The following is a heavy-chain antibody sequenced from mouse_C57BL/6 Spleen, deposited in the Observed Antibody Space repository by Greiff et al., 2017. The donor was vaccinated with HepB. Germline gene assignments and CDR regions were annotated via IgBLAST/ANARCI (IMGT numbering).Heavy chain of an antibody. CDR3: ASYGVFAY. V-gene: IGHV5-12*01. D-gene: IGHD1-2*01. CDR1: GFTFSDYY. CDR2: ISNGGGST. J-gene: IGHJ3*01. Sequence: DVKLVESGGGLVQPGGSLKLSCAASGFTFSDYYMYWVRQTPEKRLEWVAYISNGGGSTYYPDTVKGRFTISRDNAKNTLYLQMSRLKSEDTAMYYCASYGVFAYWGQGTLVTVSA.